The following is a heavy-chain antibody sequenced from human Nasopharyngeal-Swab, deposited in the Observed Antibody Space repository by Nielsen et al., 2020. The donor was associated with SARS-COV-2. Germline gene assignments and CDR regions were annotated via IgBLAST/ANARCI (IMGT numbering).Heavy chain of an antibody. CDR3: ATDIVVVAAATPRTNY. J-gene: IGHJ4*02. CDR2: ISYDGSNK. V-gene: IGHV3-33*05. D-gene: IGHD2-15*01. Sequence: WIRQPPGKGLEWVAVISYDGSNKYYADSVKGRFTISRDNSKNTLYLQMNSLRAEDTAVYYCATDIVVVAAATPRTNYWGQGTLVTVSS.